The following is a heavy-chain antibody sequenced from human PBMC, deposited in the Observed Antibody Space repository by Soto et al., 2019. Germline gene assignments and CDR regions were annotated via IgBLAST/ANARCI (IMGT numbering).Heavy chain of an antibody. D-gene: IGHD7-27*01. Sequence: GGSLRLSCAASGFTFSSYGMHWVRQAPGKGLEWVSVISNNRSNKYYADSVKGRFTISRDNAKNSLYLQMNSLRAEDTAVYYCARGFSGEYYWGQGTLVTVSS. V-gene: IGHV3-48*01. J-gene: IGHJ4*02. CDR3: ARGFSGEYY. CDR1: GFTFSSYG. CDR2: ISNNRSNK.